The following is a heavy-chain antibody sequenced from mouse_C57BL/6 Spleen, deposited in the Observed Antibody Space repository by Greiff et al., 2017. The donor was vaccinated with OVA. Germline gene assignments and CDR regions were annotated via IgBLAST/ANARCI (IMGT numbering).Heavy chain of an antibody. D-gene: IGHD1-1*01. Sequence: EVQLQQSGPGLVKPSQSLSLTCSVTGYSITSGYYWNWIRQFPGNKLEWMGYISYDGSNNYNPSLKNRISITRDTSKNQFFLKLNSVTTEDTATYYGAREDYYGSSPYAMDYWGQGTSVTVSS. CDR3: AREDYYGSSPYAMDY. V-gene: IGHV3-6*01. CDR2: ISYDGSN. CDR1: GYSITSGYY. J-gene: IGHJ4*01.